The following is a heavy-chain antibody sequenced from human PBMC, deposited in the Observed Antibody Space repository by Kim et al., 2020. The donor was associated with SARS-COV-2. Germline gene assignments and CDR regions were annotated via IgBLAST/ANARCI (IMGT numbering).Heavy chain of an antibody. CDR3: ARGPARIYCSGGSCYSNYYYYYGMDV. J-gene: IGHJ6*02. V-gene: IGHV4-34*01. CDR1: GGSFSGYY. D-gene: IGHD2-15*01. CDR2: INHSGST. Sequence: SETLSLTCAVYGGSFSGYYWSWIRQPLGKGLEWIGEINHSGSTNYNPSLKSRVTISVDTSKNQFSLKLSSVTAADTAVYYCARGPARIYCSGGSCYSNYYYYYGMDVWGQGTTVTVSS.